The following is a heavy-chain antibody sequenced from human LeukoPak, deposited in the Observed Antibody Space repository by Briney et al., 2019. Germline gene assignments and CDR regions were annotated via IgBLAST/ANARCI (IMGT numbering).Heavy chain of an antibody. J-gene: IGHJ4*02. CDR3: ARGTEASFDY. CDR2: IYHSGST. V-gene: IGHV4-30-2*01. Sequence: SETLSLTCAVSGGSISSGGYSWSWIRQPPGKGLEWIGYIYHSGSTYYNPSLKSRVTISVDRSKNQFSLKLSSVTAADTAVYYCARGTEASFDYWGQGTLVTVCS. CDR1: GGSISSGGYS. D-gene: IGHD3/OR15-3a*01.